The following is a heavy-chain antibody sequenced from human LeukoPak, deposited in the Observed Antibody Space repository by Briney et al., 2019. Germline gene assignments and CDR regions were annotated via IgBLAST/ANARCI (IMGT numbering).Heavy chain of an antibody. J-gene: IGHJ4*02. V-gene: IGHV3-30*18. D-gene: IGHD3-16*01. CDR3: AKDHYNYIWGTYEFDH. CDR2: ISYDGDNK. CDR1: GFTFSSYG. Sequence: GGSLRLSCAASGFTFSSYGMHWVRQAPGKGLEWVAVISYDGDNKFYADSVKGRFTISRDNSKNTLYLQMNSLRAEDTAVYYCAKDHYNYIWGTYEFDHWGQGTLVTVSS.